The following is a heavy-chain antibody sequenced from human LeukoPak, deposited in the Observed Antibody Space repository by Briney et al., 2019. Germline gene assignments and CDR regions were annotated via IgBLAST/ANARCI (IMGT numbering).Heavy chain of an antibody. J-gene: IGHJ4*02. Sequence: PSETLPLTCAVYGGSFSGYYWSWIRQPPGKGLEWIGEINHSGSTNYNPSLKGRVTISVDTSKNQFSLKLSSVTAADTAVYYCARNRAFNYYGSGSYSYYFDYWGQGTLVTVSS. CDR3: ARNRAFNYYGSGSYSYYFDY. CDR2: INHSGST. V-gene: IGHV4-34*01. CDR1: GGSFSGYY. D-gene: IGHD3-10*01.